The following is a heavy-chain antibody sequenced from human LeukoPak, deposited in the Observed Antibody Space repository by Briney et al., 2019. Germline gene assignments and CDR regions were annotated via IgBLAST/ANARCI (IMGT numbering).Heavy chain of an antibody. D-gene: IGHD6-19*01. V-gene: IGHV1-18*01. CDR1: GYDFTSVG. J-gene: IGHJ4*02. Sequence: ASVKVSCKASGYDFTSVGITWARRAPGQGLEWMGWISPYNGNTRYAQKFQGRVAMTTDTSTTTAYMELKGLRINDTAVYYCARAGPGSGWYFDYWGQGTLVTVSS. CDR3: ARAGPGSGWYFDY. CDR2: ISPYNGNT.